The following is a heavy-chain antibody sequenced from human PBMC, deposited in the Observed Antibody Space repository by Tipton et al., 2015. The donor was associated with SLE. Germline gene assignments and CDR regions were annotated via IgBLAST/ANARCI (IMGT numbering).Heavy chain of an antibody. J-gene: IGHJ6*02. CDR1: GYSISSGYY. D-gene: IGHD2-2*02. CDR3: ARQLGYCTSTSCYTGVDV. V-gene: IGHV4-38-2*02. CDR2: INHRGST. Sequence: LTCTVSGYSISSGYYWGWIRQPPGKGLEWIGEINHRGSTNYNPSLKSRVTISVDTSKNQFSLKLRSVTAADTAVYYCARQLGYCTSTSCYTGVDVWGQGTTVTVSS.